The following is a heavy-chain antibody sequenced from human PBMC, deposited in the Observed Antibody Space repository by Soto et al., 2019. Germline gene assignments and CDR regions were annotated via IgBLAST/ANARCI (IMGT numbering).Heavy chain of an antibody. CDR1: GGSISGYY. Sequence: TSETLSLTCTVSGGSISGYYWNWIRQPPGKGLEWIGYIYYSGSTNYNPSLKSRVTISVDTSKNQFSLKLSSVTAADTAVYYCASMTYGDYVPFDYWGQGTLVTVSS. CDR2: IYYSGST. V-gene: IGHV4-59*08. D-gene: IGHD4-17*01. CDR3: ASMTYGDYVPFDY. J-gene: IGHJ4*02.